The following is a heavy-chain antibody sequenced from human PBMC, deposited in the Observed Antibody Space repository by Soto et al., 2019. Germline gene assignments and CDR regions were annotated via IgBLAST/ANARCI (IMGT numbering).Heavy chain of an antibody. Sequence: EVQLVESGGGLVQPGRSLRLSCAASGFTFDDYAMHWVRQAPGKGLEWVSGISWNSGSIGYADSVKGGFTISRDNAKNSLYLQMNSLRSEDTALYYCASERCSGGSCYSAFDIWGQGTMATAS. V-gene: IGHV3-9*01. CDR3: ASERCSGGSCYSAFDI. CDR1: GFTFDDYA. D-gene: IGHD2-15*01. CDR2: ISWNSGSI. J-gene: IGHJ3*02.